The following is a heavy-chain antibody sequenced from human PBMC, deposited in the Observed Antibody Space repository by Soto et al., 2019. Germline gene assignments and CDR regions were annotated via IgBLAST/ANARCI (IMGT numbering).Heavy chain of an antibody. CDR2: IYYSGST. J-gene: IGHJ4*02. Sequence: SETLSLTCTVSGGSISSYYWSWIRQPPGKGLEWIGYIYYSGSTNYNPSLKSRVTISVDTSKNQFSLKLSSVTAADTAVYYCARAGYYYGSGSPYYFDYWGQGTLVTVSS. CDR1: GGSISSYY. V-gene: IGHV4-59*01. CDR3: ARAGYYYGSGSPYYFDY. D-gene: IGHD3-10*01.